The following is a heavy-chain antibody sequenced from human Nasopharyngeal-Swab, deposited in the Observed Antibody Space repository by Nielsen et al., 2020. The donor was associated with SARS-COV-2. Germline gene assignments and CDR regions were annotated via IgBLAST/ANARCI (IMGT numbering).Heavy chain of an antibody. Sequence: GGALRLSCAASGFTFNNYNFNWVRQAPGKGQEGVSSISSSSSYIYYADSVKGRFTISRDNAKNSLYLQMNSLRAEDTAVYYCARDGLDYDFWSAYFMDVWGQGTTVTVSS. V-gene: IGHV3-21*01. D-gene: IGHD3-3*01. CDR3: ARDGLDYDFWSAYFMDV. J-gene: IGHJ6*02. CDR2: ISSSSSYI. CDR1: GFTFNNYN.